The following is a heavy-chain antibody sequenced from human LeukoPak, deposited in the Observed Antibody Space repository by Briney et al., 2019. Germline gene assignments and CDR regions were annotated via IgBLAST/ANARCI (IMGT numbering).Heavy chain of an antibody. CDR2: IGDDGTNK. J-gene: IGHJ4*02. D-gene: IGHD3-3*01. Sequence: GGSLRLSCAASGFTFRNYGMHWVRQAPGKGLEWVAFIGDDGTNKNYADSVKGRFTISRDNSKSTLYIQMNSLRAEDTAVYYCARATAVGYYDFWSGYWPLFDYWGQGTLVTVSS. CDR3: ARATAVGYYDFWSGYWPLFDY. V-gene: IGHV3-30*02. CDR1: GFTFRNYG.